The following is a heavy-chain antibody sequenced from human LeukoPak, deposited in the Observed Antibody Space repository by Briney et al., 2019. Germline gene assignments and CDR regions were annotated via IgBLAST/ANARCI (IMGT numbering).Heavy chain of an antibody. CDR1: GGSISSYY. J-gene: IGHJ4*02. CDR2: IYYSGST. CDR3: ASHHEGAQGTFDY. D-gene: IGHD3-10*01. Sequence: SSETLSLTCTVSGGSISSYYWSWIRQPPGEGLECVVYIYYSGSTRYNHSLESRVTISVATSKNKFSLKLSSVTAADTAVYYCASHHEGAQGTFDYWGQGPLVTVSS. V-gene: IGHV4-59*01.